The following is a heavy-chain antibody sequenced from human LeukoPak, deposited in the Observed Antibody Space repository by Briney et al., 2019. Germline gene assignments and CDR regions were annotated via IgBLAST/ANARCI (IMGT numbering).Heavy chain of an antibody. J-gene: IGHJ3*02. Sequence: SVKVSCKASGGTFSSYAISWVRQAPGQGLEWMGRIIPIFGTANYAQKFQGRVTITTDESTSTAYMELSSLRSEDTAVYYCASLSYYYGSGSYYSAFDIWGQGTMVTVSS. CDR2: IIPIFGTA. V-gene: IGHV1-69*05. D-gene: IGHD3-10*01. CDR1: GGTFSSYA. CDR3: ASLSYYYGSGSYYSAFDI.